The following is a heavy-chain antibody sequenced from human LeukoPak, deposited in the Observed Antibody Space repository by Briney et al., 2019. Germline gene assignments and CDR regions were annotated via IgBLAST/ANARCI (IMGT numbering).Heavy chain of an antibody. V-gene: IGHV1-2*02. Sequence: ASVKVSRKASGYSFAGYYMHWVRQAPGQGLEWMGWINPNSGGTNYAQKFQGRVTMTRDTSISTAYMELSRLRSDDTAVYYCARDLHGDYVPDFDYWGQGTLVTVSS. CDR1: GYSFAGYY. D-gene: IGHD4-17*01. CDR2: INPNSGGT. J-gene: IGHJ4*02. CDR3: ARDLHGDYVPDFDY.